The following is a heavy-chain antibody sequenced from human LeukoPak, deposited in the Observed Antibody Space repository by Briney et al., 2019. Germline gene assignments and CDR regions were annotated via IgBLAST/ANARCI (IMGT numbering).Heavy chain of an antibody. D-gene: IGHD6-13*01. CDR1: GYTFTGYF. V-gene: IGHV1-2*02. J-gene: IGHJ4*02. CDR3: ARVVDSSSTYYFDY. CDR2: INPDSGGT. Sequence: ASVKVSCKASGYTFTGYFMHWVRKAPGQGLVWMGWINPDSGGTAYAQKFQGRVTMTRDPSISTAYMELSRLRSDDTAVYYCARVVDSSSTYYFDYWGQGTLVTVSS.